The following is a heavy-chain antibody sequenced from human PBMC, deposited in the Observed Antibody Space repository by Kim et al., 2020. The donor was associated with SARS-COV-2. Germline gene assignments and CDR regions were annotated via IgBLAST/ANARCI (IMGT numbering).Heavy chain of an antibody. D-gene: IGHD3-10*01. Sequence: SETLSLTCAVYGGSFSGYYWSWIRQPPGKGLEWIGEINHSGSTNYNPSLKSRVTISVDTSKNQFSLKLSSVTAADTAVYYCARGGIPYRAITMVRGVLSSSWFDPWGQGTLVTVSS. CDR3: ARGGIPYRAITMVRGVLSSSWFDP. CDR1: GGSFSGYY. CDR2: INHSGST. V-gene: IGHV4-34*01. J-gene: IGHJ5*02.